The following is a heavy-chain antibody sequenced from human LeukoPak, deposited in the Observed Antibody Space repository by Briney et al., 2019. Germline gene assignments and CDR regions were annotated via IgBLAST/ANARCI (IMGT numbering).Heavy chain of an antibody. CDR2: INWNGGSK. J-gene: IGHJ4*02. CDR3: ARMYYYDSSGYLDY. Sequence: PGGSLRLSCAASGFTFDDYGMSWVRHAPGKGLEWDSGINWNGGSKGYADSVKGRFTISRDNAKNSLYLQMNSLRAEDTALYYCARMYYYDSSGYLDYWGQGTLVTVSS. D-gene: IGHD3-22*01. V-gene: IGHV3-20*04. CDR1: GFTFDDYG.